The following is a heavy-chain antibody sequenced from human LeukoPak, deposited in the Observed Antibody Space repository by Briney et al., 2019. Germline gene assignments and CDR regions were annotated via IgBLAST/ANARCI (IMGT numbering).Heavy chain of an antibody. V-gene: IGHV3-48*03. CDR2: ISSSGSTI. D-gene: IGHD2-21*02. Sequence: GGSLRLSCAASGFTFSSYEMNWVRQAPGKGLEWVSYISSSGSTIYYADSVKGRFTISRDNAKNSLYLQMNSLRAEDTAVYYCARGLVVVVTALNYWGQGTLVTVSS. CDR3: ARGLVVVVTALNY. CDR1: GFTFSSYE. J-gene: IGHJ4*02.